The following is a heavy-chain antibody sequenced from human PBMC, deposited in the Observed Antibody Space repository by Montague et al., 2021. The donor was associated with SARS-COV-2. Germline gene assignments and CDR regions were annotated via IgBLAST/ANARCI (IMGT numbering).Heavy chain of an antibody. CDR1: GITFSSYG. CDR2: IWYDGSNK. V-gene: IGHV3-33*01. CDR3: AREYGDYVVYFDY. D-gene: IGHD4-17*01. J-gene: IGHJ4*02. Sequence: SLRLSCAASGITFSSYGMHWVRQAPGKGLEWVAVIWYDGSNKYYADSVKGRFTISRHNSKNTLYLQMNSLRAEYTAVYYCAREYGDYVVYFDYWGQGTLVNASS.